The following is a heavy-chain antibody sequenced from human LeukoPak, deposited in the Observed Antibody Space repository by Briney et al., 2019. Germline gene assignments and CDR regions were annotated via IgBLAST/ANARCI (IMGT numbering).Heavy chain of an antibody. CDR2: ISSSSSYI. V-gene: IGHV3-21*01. D-gene: IGHD1-26*01. Sequence: PGGSLRLSCAASGFTVSSNYMTWVRQAPGRGLEWVSSISSSSSYIYYADSVKGRFTISRDNAKNSLYLQMNSLRAEDTAVYYCAREVWKGSSYDYWGQGTLVTVSS. CDR3: AREVWKGSSYDY. CDR1: GFTVSSNY. J-gene: IGHJ4*02.